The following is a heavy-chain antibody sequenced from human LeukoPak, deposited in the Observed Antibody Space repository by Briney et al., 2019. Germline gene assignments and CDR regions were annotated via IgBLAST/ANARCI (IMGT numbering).Heavy chain of an antibody. CDR1: GFTFDDYA. CDR3: ARDRSPGNLDY. V-gene: IGHV3-9*01. J-gene: IGHJ4*02. Sequence: GGSLRLSCAASGFTFDDYAMHWVRQAPGKGLEWVSGISWNSGSIGYADSVKGRFTISRDNAKNSLYLQMNSLRAEDTAVYYCARDRSPGNLDYWGQGTLVTVSS. D-gene: IGHD1-14*01. CDR2: ISWNSGSI.